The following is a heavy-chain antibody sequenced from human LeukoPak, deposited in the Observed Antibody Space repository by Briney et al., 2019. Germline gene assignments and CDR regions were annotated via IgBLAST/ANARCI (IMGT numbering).Heavy chain of an antibody. J-gene: IGHJ4*02. CDR1: GFTFSSYG. CDR3: AKEYFDWLSPPGY. CDR2: IRYDGSNK. Sequence: GRSLRLSCAASGFTFSSYGMHWVRQAPGKGLEWVAFIRYDGSNKYYADSVKGRFTISRDNSKNTLYLQMNSLRAEDTAVYYCAKEYFDWLSPPGYWGQGTLVTVSS. V-gene: IGHV3-30*02. D-gene: IGHD3-9*01.